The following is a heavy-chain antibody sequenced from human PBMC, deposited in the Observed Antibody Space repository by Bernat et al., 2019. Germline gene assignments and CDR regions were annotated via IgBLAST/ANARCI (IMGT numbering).Heavy chain of an antibody. D-gene: IGHD3-10*01. V-gene: IGHV3-33*01. J-gene: IGHJ4*02. CDR1: GFTFSSYG. Sequence: QVQLVESGGGVVQPGRSLRLSCAASGFTFSSYGMHWVRQAPGKGLEWVAVIWYDGSNKYYADSVKGRFTISRDNSKNTLYLQMNSLRAEDTAVYYCARGGVGYYGSGRSTATTPDYWGREPWSPSPQ. CDR3: ARGGVGYYGSGRSTATTPDY. CDR2: IWYDGSNK.